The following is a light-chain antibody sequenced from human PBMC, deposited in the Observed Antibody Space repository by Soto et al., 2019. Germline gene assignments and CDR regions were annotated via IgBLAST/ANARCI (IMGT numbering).Light chain of an antibody. J-gene: IGKJ1*01. Sequence: DIQMTQSPSTLSASVVDRVTITCRASQSISSWLAWYQQKPGKAPKLLIYDASSLESGVPSRFSGSGSGTEFTLTSSSLQPDDFATYYCQQYNSSTWTFGQGTKVEIK. CDR3: QQYNSSTWT. CDR1: QSISSW. CDR2: DAS. V-gene: IGKV1-5*01.